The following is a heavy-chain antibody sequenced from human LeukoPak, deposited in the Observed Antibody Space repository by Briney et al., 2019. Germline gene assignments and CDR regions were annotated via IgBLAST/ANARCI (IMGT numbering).Heavy chain of an antibody. CDR1: GFTFSSYA. Sequence: PGGSLRLSCAASGFTFSSYAMHWVRQAPGKGLEWVAVIPYDGSNKYYADSVKGRFTISRDNSKNTLYLQMNSLRAEDTAVYYCASLQRSMIVGWGQGTLVTVSS. V-gene: IGHV3-30-3*01. D-gene: IGHD3-22*01. CDR2: IPYDGSNK. CDR3: ASLQRSMIVG. J-gene: IGHJ4*02.